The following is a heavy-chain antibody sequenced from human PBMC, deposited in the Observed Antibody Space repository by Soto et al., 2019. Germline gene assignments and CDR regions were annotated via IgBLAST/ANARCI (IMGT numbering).Heavy chain of an antibody. Sequence: GGSLRLSCAASGFTVSSNYMSWVRQAPGKGLEWVSVIYSGGSTYYADSVKGRFTISRDNSKNTLYLQMNSLRAEDTAVYYCARDPFSGSSYYYYGMDVWGQGTKVTVYS. CDR1: GFTVSSNY. CDR3: ARDPFSGSSYYYYGMDV. V-gene: IGHV3-53*01. CDR2: IYSGGST. D-gene: IGHD1-26*01. J-gene: IGHJ6*02.